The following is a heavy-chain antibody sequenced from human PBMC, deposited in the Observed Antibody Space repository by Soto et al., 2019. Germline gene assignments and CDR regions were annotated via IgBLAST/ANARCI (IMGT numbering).Heavy chain of an antibody. V-gene: IGHV4-59*01. CDR1: GGSISSYY. CDR3: ARVGRLYYYGMDV. CDR2: IYYSGST. Sequence: SETLSLTCTVSGGSISSYYWSWIRQPPGKGLEWTGYIYYSGSTNYNPSLKSRVTISVDTSKNQFSLKLSSVTAADTAVYYCARVGRLYYYGMDVWGQGTTVTVSS. J-gene: IGHJ6*02.